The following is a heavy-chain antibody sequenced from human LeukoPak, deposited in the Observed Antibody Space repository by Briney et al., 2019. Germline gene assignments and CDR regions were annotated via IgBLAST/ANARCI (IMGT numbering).Heavy chain of an antibody. CDR1: VYTFTSYD. J-gene: IGHJ6*02. Sequence: ASVKVSCKASVYTFTSYDFSWVRQAPGQGLDWMGWISTYNGNTNYAQKLQGRVIMTTDTSTNTAYMELRSLRSDDTAVYYCARGSGSGTYGLDVWGQGTTVTVSS. D-gene: IGHD3-10*01. CDR2: ISTYNGNT. V-gene: IGHV1-18*01. CDR3: ARGSGSGTYGLDV.